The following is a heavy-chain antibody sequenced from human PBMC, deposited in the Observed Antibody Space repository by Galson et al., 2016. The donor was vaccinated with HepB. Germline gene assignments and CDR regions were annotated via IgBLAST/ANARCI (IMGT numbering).Heavy chain of an antibody. J-gene: IGHJ4*02. D-gene: IGHD4-23*01. CDR3: ARFDFGGNFLDY. CDR1: GFSLTTRGMC. CDR2: IDWDGDQ. Sequence: PALVKPTQTLTLTCTFTGFSLTTRGMCVSWIRPPPGKALEWLALIDWDGDQYYTTSLKTRLTISKDTSKNQVLLTMTNMDPVDTATYYCARFDFGGNFLDYWGQGTLVTVSS. V-gene: IGHV2-70*01.